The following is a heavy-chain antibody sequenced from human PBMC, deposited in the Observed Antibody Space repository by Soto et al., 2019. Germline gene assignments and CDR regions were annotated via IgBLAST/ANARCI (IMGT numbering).Heavy chain of an antibody. CDR2: IWYDGSNK. Sequence: QVQLVESGGGVVQPGRSLRLSCAASGFTFSSYGMHWVRQAPGKGLEWVAVIWYDGSNKYYADSVKGRFTISRDNSKNTLYLQMNTLRAEDTAVYYCARDALPLYGEPGSSWFDPWGQGTLVTVSS. V-gene: IGHV3-33*01. CDR3: ARDALPLYGEPGSSWFDP. D-gene: IGHD4-17*01. J-gene: IGHJ5*02. CDR1: GFTFSSYG.